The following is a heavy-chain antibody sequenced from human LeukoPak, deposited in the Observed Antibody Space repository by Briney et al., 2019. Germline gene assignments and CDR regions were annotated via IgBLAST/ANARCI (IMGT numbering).Heavy chain of an antibody. J-gene: IGHJ6*02. D-gene: IGHD6-13*01. CDR1: GGSISSYY. CDR2: IYYSGST. Sequence: SETLSLTCTVSGGSISSYYWSWIRRPPGKGLEWIGYIYYSGSTNYNPSLKSQVTISVDTSKNQFSLKLSSVTAADTAVYYCARHGVIAAAGRSPYYYYGMDVWGQGTTVTVSS. V-gene: IGHV4-59*08. CDR3: ARHGVIAAAGRSPYYYYGMDV.